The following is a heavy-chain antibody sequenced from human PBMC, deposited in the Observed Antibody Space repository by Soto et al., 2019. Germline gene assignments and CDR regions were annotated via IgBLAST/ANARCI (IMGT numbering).Heavy chain of an antibody. CDR2: FSATSENT. Sequence: EVQLLESGGGLVQPGGSLRLSCVGSGFFFSSYTMTWVRQAPGXGLEWVSSFSATSENTYYADSVRGRFTISRDNSKNTLFLQMNSLTAEDTAMYYCAKARDQQWVRLPFDYWGQGILVIVSS. D-gene: IGHD6-19*01. CDR3: AKARDQQWVRLPFDY. J-gene: IGHJ4*02. V-gene: IGHV3-23*01. CDR1: GFFFSSYT.